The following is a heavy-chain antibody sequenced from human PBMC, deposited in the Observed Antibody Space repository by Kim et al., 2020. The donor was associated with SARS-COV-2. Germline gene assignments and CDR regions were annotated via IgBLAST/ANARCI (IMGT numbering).Heavy chain of an antibody. Sequence: SETLSLTCTVSGGSISSGGYYWSWIRQHPGKGLEWIGYIYDSGSTYYNPSLKSRVTISVDTSKNQFSLKLSSVTAADTAVYYCARITGLNWFDPWGQRTLVAHSS. V-gene: IGHV4-31*03. CDR2: IYDSGST. CDR3: ARITGLNWFDP. CDR1: GGSISSGGYY. D-gene: IGHD1-20*01. J-gene: IGHJ5*02.